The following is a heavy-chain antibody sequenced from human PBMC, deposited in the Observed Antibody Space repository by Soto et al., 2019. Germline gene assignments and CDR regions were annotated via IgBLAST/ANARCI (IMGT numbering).Heavy chain of an antibody. J-gene: IGHJ5*02. D-gene: IGHD3-22*01. CDR2: IYPGDSDT. CDR1: GYSFTSYW. CDR3: ARTYYYDGSGNYYRWFDP. Sequence: EVQLVQSGAEVKKPGESLQISCKASGYSFTSYWIGWVRQMPGKGLELMGIIYPGDSDTRYSPSFQGQVTISADKSISTAYLQWSSLKASDTAMYYCARTYYYDGSGNYYRWFDPWGQGTLVTVSS. V-gene: IGHV5-51*01.